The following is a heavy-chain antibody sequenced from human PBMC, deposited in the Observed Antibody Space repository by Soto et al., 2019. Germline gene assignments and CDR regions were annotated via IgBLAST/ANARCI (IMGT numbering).Heavy chain of an antibody. CDR2: ISAYNGNT. CDR1: GYTFTSYG. Sequence: XSVKVSCNASGYTFTSYGISWVRQAPGQGLEWMGWISAYNGNTNYAQKLQGRVTMTTDTSTSTAYMELRSLRSDDTAVYYCARDLDIVVVVAATGGDAFDIWGQGTMVTVSS. J-gene: IGHJ3*02. CDR3: ARDLDIVVVVAATGGDAFDI. D-gene: IGHD2-15*01. V-gene: IGHV1-18*04.